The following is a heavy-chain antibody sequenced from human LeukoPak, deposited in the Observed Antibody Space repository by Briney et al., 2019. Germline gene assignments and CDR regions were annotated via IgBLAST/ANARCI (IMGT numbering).Heavy chain of an antibody. Sequence: SETLSLTCTVSGCSLSSYYWSWIRQPPGKGLEWIGYIYYSGSTNYNPSLKSRVTISVDTSKNQFSLKLTSVTAADTAVYYCARVGSARGWYFDLWGRGTLVTVSS. CDR1: GCSLSSYY. CDR3: ARVGSARGWYFDL. J-gene: IGHJ2*01. V-gene: IGHV4-59*01. CDR2: IYYSGST.